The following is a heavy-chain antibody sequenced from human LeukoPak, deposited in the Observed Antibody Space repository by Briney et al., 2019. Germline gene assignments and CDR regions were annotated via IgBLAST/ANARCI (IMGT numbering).Heavy chain of an antibody. Sequence: PGGSLRLSCGASGFTFSSNGMHWVRQAPGKGLEWVAFIRFDGSNQYYADSVKGRFIISRDNSKNTLYLQMKSLRAEDTAVYYCAKGGIAGRPQNSFDPWGQGTLVTVSS. CDR1: GFTFSSNG. D-gene: IGHD6-6*01. CDR2: IRFDGSNQ. V-gene: IGHV3-30*02. CDR3: AKGGIAGRPQNSFDP. J-gene: IGHJ5*02.